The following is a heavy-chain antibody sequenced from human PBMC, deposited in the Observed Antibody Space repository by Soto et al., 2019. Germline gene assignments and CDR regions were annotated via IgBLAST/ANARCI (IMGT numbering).Heavy chain of an antibody. V-gene: IGHV3-30-3*01. D-gene: IGHD3-22*01. CDR1: GFTFSSYA. Sequence: SLRLSCAASGFTFSSYAMHWVRQAPGKGLEWVAVISYDGSNKYYADSVKGRFTISRDNSKNTLYLQMNSLRAEDTAVYYCARGWWYYDSSGYLGGMDVWGQGTTVIVSS. CDR2: ISYDGSNK. CDR3: ARGWWYYDSSGYLGGMDV. J-gene: IGHJ6*02.